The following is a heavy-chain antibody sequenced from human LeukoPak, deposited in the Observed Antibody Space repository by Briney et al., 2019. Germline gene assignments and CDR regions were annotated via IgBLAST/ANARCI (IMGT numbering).Heavy chain of an antibody. V-gene: IGHV4-34*01. D-gene: IGHD6-13*01. J-gene: IGHJ6*03. CDR2: INHSGST. CDR3: ARLESIAAASSYYYYYYMGV. Sequence: SETLSLTCAVYGGSFSGYYWSWIRQPPGKGLEWIGEINHSGSTNYNPSLKSRVTISVDTSKNQFSLKLSSVTAADTAVYYCARLESIAAASSYYYYYYMGVWGKGTTVTISS. CDR1: GGSFSGYY.